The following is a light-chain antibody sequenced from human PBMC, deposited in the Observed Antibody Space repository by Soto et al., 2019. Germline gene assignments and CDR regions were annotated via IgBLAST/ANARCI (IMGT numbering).Light chain of an antibody. CDR3: GSWYSSLSAYV. J-gene: IGLJ1*01. Sequence: QSVMTQPPSVSAAPGQKVTISCSGSSSNIGGNSVSWYQQLPGTAPQLLIYDDNKRPSGIPDRFSGSKSGTSATLGITGFQTGDEADYYCGSWYSSLSAYVFGTGTKLTVL. CDR2: DDN. CDR1: SSNIGGNS. V-gene: IGLV1-51*01.